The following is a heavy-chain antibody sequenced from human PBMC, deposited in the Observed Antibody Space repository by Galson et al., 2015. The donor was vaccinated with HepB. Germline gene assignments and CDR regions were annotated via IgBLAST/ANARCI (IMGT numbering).Heavy chain of an antibody. D-gene: IGHD3-22*01. CDR1: GYTLTELS. CDR2: FDPEDGET. J-gene: IGHJ6*02. CDR3: ATAPRPPYYYDSSGYYPAHYYGMDV. V-gene: IGHV1-24*01. Sequence: SVKVSCKVSGYTLTELSMHWVRQAPGKGLEWMGGFDPEDGETIYAQKFQGRVTMTEDTSTDTAYMELSSLRSEDTAVYYCATAPRPPYYYDSSGYYPAHYYGMDVWGQGTTVTVSS.